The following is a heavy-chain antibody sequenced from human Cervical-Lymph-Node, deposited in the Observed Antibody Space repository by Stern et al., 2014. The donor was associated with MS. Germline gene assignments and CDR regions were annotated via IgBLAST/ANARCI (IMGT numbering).Heavy chain of an antibody. V-gene: IGHV1-69*01. D-gene: IGHD3-10*01. CDR2: ISPIIGTA. CDR3: ALGGFGHYFEY. Sequence: QVQLGQSGAEVQTPGSSVKVSCRASGGTFSSSDISLVRQAPGQGLEWMGGISPIIGTANYAQKYQGRVTITADESTSTAYMELSSLRSEDTAIYYCALGGFGHYFEYWGQGTLVTVSS. CDR1: GGTFSSSD. J-gene: IGHJ4*02.